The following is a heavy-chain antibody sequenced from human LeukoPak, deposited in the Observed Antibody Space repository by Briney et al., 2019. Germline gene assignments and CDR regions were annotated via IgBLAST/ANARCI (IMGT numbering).Heavy chain of an antibody. CDR1: GFTFSDYY. D-gene: IGHD5-24*01. CDR3: AVSDDYNSHYYYGMDV. Sequence: PGGSLRLSCAASGFTFSDYYMTWIRQAPGKGLEWVSYISSSSSYTNYADSVKGRFTISRDNAKNSVYLQVNSLRAEDTAVYYCAVSDDYNSHYYYGMDVWGQGTTVTVSS. J-gene: IGHJ6*02. CDR2: ISSSSSYT. V-gene: IGHV3-11*03.